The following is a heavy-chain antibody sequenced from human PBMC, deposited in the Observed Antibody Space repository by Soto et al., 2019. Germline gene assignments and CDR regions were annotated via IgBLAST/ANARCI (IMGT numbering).Heavy chain of an antibody. CDR1: GYTFTSYG. Sequence: GASVKVSCKASGYTFTSYGISWVRQAPGQGLEWMGRIIPILGIANYAQKFQGRVTITADKSTSTAYMELSSLRSEDTAVYYCARAKYYYGSGSLNYYGMDVWGQGTTVTVSS. J-gene: IGHJ6*02. CDR3: ARAKYYYGSGSLNYYGMDV. D-gene: IGHD3-10*01. V-gene: IGHV1-69*04. CDR2: IIPILGIA.